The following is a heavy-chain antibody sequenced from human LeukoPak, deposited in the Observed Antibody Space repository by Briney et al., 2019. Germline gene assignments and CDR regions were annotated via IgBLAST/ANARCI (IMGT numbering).Heavy chain of an antibody. D-gene: IGHD3-22*01. CDR1: GYTFTSYG. CDR3: ARSYYYDSSGYYRFDY. J-gene: IGHJ4*02. V-gene: IGHV1-69*05. Sequence: SVKVSCKASGYTFTSYGISWVRQAPGQGLEWMGGIIPIFGTANYAQKFQGRVTITTDESTSTAYMELSSLRSEDTAVYYCARSYYYDSSGYYRFDYWGQGTLVTVSS. CDR2: IIPIFGTA.